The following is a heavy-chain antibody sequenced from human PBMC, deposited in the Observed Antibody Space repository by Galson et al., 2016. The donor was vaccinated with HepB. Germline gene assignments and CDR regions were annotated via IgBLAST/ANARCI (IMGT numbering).Heavy chain of an antibody. V-gene: IGHV1-18*04. Sequence: SVKVSCKASGYTFTRYGVSWVRQAPGQGLEWMGWISTYNDNANYAQTLQGRLTMTTDTATSTAYMELRRLRSDDTAVYYCARERGSYYRPYYFNAMDVWGQGTSVTVSS. D-gene: IGHD1-26*01. J-gene: IGHJ6*02. CDR2: ISTYNDNA. CDR3: ARERGSYYRPYYFNAMDV. CDR1: GYTFTRYG.